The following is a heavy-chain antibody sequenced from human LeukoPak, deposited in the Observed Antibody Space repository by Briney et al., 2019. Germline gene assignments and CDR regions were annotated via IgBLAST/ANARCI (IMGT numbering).Heavy chain of an antibody. CDR2: IYPGDSDT. V-gene: IGHV5-51*01. Sequence: GESLKISCKGSGYSFSSYWIGWVRQMPGKGLEWMGIIYPGDSDTRYSPSFQGLVTISADKSITTAYLQWSSLKASDTATYYCARLFSSTSSPYYFYYYYIDVWGKGTTVIVSS. CDR3: ARLFSSTSSPYYFYYYYIDV. CDR1: GYSFSSYW. J-gene: IGHJ6*03. D-gene: IGHD6-6*01.